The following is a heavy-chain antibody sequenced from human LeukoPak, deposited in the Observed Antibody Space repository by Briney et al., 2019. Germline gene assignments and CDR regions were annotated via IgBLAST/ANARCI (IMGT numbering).Heavy chain of an antibody. CDR1: GYSFTGYY. CDR2: IDPNSGGT. CDR3: ARSGIGEAFDI. D-gene: IGHD1-26*01. J-gene: IGHJ3*02. V-gene: IGHV1-2*06. Sequence: ALVNASCKPPGYSFTGYYMRWVRQAHGQGLRGMGRIDPNSGGTNYAQKFQGRVTMTTDTSISTAYMELSRLRSDDTAVYYCARSGIGEAFDIWGQGTMVTVSS.